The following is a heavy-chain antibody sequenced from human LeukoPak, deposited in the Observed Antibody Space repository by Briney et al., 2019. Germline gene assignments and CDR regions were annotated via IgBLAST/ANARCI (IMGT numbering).Heavy chain of an antibody. CDR1: GFTFSSYS. J-gene: IGHJ4*02. CDR2: ISSSSSYI. D-gene: IGHD6-13*01. Sequence: GGSLRLSCAASGFTFSSYSMNWVRQAPGKGLEWVSSISSSSSYIYYADSVKGRFTISRDNAKNSLFLQMNSLGAEDTAVYYCAPFSAVTHYYFDYWGQGTLVTVSS. V-gene: IGHV3-21*01. CDR3: APFSAVTHYYFDY.